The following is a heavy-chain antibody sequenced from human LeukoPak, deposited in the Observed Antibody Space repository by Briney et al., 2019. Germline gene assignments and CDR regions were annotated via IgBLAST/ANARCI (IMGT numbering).Heavy chain of an antibody. V-gene: IGHV2-5*02. CDR1: GFSLSTRGVG. J-gene: IGHJ3*02. CDR2: IPWDDDT. Sequence: SGPTLVKPTQTLTLTCTFSGFSLSTRGVGVAWIRQPPGKALEWVALIPWDDDTRYSPSLASRVTITKDTSKNHVVLTISNTDPVDTGTYYCAHSSRYCVGNSCYRGRDAFGIWGQGTMVTVSS. CDR3: AHSSRYCVGNSCYRGRDAFGI. D-gene: IGHD5-12*01.